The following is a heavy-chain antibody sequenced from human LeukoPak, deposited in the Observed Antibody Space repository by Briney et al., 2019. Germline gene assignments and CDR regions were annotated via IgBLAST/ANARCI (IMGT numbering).Heavy chain of an antibody. Sequence: GGSLRLSCAASGFTFSNYWISWVRQAPGKGLEWVANIKQDGSEKYYVDSVKGRFTISRDNAKNSLYLQMNSLRAEDTAVYYCARESSSWFEFGYWGQGTLVTVSS. D-gene: IGHD6-13*01. CDR2: IKQDGSEK. J-gene: IGHJ4*02. CDR3: ARESSSWFEFGY. CDR1: GFTFSNYW. V-gene: IGHV3-7*01.